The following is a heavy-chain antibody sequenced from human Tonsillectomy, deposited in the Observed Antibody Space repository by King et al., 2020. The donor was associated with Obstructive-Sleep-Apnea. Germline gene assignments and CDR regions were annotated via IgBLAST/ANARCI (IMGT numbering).Heavy chain of an antibody. V-gene: IGHV3-66*01. J-gene: IGHJ2*01. D-gene: IGHD3/OR15-3a*01. CDR3: ARAPFIWTDYDQSWYFDL. CDR2: IYSGGTT. Sequence: VQLVESRGGLVQPGGSRRLSCAASGFTVSNNYMSWVRQAPGKGLERVSVIYSGGTTYYADSVKGRCTISRDNSKNTLYLQMNSLRAEETAVYYCARAPFIWTDYDQSWYFDLWGRGTLVTVSS. CDR1: GFTVSNNY.